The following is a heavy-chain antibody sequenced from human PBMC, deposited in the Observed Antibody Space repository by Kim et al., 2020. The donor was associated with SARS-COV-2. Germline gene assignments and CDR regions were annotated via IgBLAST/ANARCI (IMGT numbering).Heavy chain of an antibody. CDR2: IYPGDSDT. CDR3: ARQIHEAKQYYYDSSGYYGNAFDI. V-gene: IGHV5-51*01. D-gene: IGHD3-22*01. CDR1: GYSFTSYW. Sequence: GESLKISCKGSGYSFTSYWIGWVRQMPGKGLEWMGIIYPGDSDTRYSPSFQGQVTISADKSISTAYLQWSSLKASDTAMYYCARQIHEAKQYYYDSSGYYGNAFDIWGQGKMVTVSS. J-gene: IGHJ3*02.